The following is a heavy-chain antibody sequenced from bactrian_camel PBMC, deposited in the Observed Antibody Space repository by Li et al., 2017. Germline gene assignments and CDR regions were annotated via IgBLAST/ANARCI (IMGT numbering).Heavy chain of an antibody. CDR1: GFTFSSYW. Sequence: QLVESGGGLVQPGGSLRLSCAASGFTFSSYWMSWVRQAPGKGLEWISIMKTDGSGAYYADSVKGRFTVSGDNAKNTMYLQLDSLKPEDTAMYYCAKEGDMWHPFGSWGQGTQVTVS. CDR2: MKTDGSGA. V-gene: IGHV3S1*01. J-gene: IGHJ6*01. CDR3: AKEGDMWHPFGS. D-gene: IGHD7*01.